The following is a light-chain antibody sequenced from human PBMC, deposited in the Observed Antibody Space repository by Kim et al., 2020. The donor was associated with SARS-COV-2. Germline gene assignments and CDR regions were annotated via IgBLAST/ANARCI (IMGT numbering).Light chain of an antibody. CDR1: QGISNS. CDR3: QKYNAAPWT. J-gene: IGKJ1*01. CDR2: SAS. Sequence: ASVGDRVTITCRASQGISNSLAWYQQKPGKVPKVLIYSASALQSGVPSRFSVSGSGTDFTLTISSLQPEDVATYYCQKYNAAPWTFGQGTKVYIK. V-gene: IGKV1-27*01.